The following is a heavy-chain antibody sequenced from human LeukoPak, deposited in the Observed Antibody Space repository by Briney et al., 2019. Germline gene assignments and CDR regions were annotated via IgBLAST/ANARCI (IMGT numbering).Heavy chain of an antibody. Sequence: WVRQAPGKGLEWVSFITGSSSYIYYTDSVKGRFTISRDNAKNSLFLQMNSLRDEDTAVYYCASGFSSSPYFDYWGQGTLVTVSS. CDR2: ITGSSSYI. J-gene: IGHJ4*02. CDR3: ASGFSSSPYFDY. V-gene: IGHV3-21*01. D-gene: IGHD6-6*01.